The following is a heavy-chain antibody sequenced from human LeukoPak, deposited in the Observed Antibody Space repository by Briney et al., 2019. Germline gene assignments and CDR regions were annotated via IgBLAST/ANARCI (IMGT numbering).Heavy chain of an antibody. CDR1: GGSISSYY. V-gene: IGHV4-59*01. J-gene: IGHJ4*02. CDR3: ARARYDSSGYGFDY. CDR2: IYYSGST. Sequence: SETLSLTCTVSGGSISSYYWSWLRQPPGKGLEWIGYIYYSGSTNYNPSLKSRVTISVDTSKNQFSLKLSSVTAADTAVYYCARARYDSSGYGFDYWGQGTLVTVSS. D-gene: IGHD3-22*01.